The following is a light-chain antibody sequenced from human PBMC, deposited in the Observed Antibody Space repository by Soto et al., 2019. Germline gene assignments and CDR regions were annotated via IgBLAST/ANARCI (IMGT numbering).Light chain of an antibody. J-gene: IGKJ2*01. V-gene: IGKV3-15*01. Sequence: EIVMTQSPATLSVSPGERATLSCRASQSVSSNLAWYQQKPGQAPRLLIYGASTRATGIPARFSGSGSGTEFTLTIXXXXXXXFAVYYCQQYXXXXYTFG. CDR1: QSVSSN. CDR2: GAS. CDR3: QQYXXXXYT.